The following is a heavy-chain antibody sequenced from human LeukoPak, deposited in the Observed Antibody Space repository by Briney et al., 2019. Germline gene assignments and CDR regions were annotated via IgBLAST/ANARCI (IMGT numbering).Heavy chain of an antibody. CDR2: INHSGNT. CDR3: ARGLNRIAAAGPSKYYYYMDV. V-gene: IGHV4-34*01. J-gene: IGHJ6*03. D-gene: IGHD6-13*01. Sequence: SETLSLTCAVYGLSFSGYYLSWIRQPPGKGLEWIWEINHSGNTNYNPSLKSRVTISVDTSKNQFSLKLSSVTAADTAVYYCARGLNRIAAAGPSKYYYYMDVWGKGTTVTVSS. CDR1: GLSFSGYY.